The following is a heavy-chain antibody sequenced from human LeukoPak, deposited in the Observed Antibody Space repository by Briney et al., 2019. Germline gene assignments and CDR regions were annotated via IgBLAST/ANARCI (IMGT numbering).Heavy chain of an antibody. CDR1: GFAFGSEA. J-gene: IGHJ4*02. CDR2: ISPGGGTT. D-gene: IGHD3-22*01. CDR3: AKDFGSGYYFDY. Sequence: GGSLRLSCAVSGFAFGSEAMSWVRQSPARGLEWVASISPGGGTTYYADSVKGRFTISRDNSNNALYVQMNSLRAEDTAVYYCAKDFGSGYYFDYWGQGTLVTVSS. V-gene: IGHV3-23*01.